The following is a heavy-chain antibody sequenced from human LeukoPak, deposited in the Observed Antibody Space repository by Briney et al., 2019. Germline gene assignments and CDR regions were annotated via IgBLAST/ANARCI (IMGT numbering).Heavy chain of an antibody. CDR2: MSYDGSNK. D-gene: IGHD5/OR15-5a*01. Sequence: PGGSLRLSCAASGFTFSRFAMHWVRQAPGKGLEWVAVMSYDGSNKYYADSVKGRFTISRDNSKNTLYLQMNGLRAEDTAVYYCARGVPVFDYWGQGTLVTVSS. J-gene: IGHJ4*02. CDR3: ARGVPVFDY. V-gene: IGHV3-30-3*01. CDR1: GFTFSRFA.